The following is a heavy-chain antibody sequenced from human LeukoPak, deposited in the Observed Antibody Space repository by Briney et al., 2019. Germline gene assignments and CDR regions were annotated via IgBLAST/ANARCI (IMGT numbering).Heavy chain of an antibody. J-gene: IGHJ6*03. CDR3: ARGYYDFWSGLQYYYYYYMDV. Sequence: SETLSLTCAVYGGSVSGYYWSWIRQPPGKGLEWIGEINHSGSTNYNPSLKSRVTISVDTSKNQFSLKLSSVTAADTAVYYCARGYYDFWSGLQYYYYYYMDVWGKGTTVTVSS. V-gene: IGHV4-34*01. D-gene: IGHD3-3*01. CDR2: INHSGST. CDR1: GGSVSGYY.